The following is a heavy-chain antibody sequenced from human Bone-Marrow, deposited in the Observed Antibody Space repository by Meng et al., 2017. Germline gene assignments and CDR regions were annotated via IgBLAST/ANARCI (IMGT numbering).Heavy chain of an antibody. V-gene: IGHV4-39*07. J-gene: IGHJ6*02. CDR1: GGSISSSSYY. D-gene: IGHD6-19*01. CDR3: ARESSSGWSDYFYYGMDV. CDR2: IYYSGST. Sequence: GSLRLSCTVSGGSISSSSYYWGWIRQPPGKGLEWIGSIYYSGSTNYNPSLKSRVTISVDTSKNQLSLKLSSVTAADTAVYYCARESSSGWSDYFYYGMDVWGQGTTVTVSS.